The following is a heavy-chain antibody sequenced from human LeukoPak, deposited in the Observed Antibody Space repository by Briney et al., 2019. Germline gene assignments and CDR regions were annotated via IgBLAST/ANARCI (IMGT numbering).Heavy chain of an antibody. J-gene: IGHJ4*02. CDR3: ARARAYYGSGSYCDY. Sequence: SWVRQAPGKGLEWIGYIYYSGSTYYNPSLKSRVTISVDTSKNQFSLKLSSVTAADTAVYYCARARAYYGSGSYCDYWGQGTLVTVSS. D-gene: IGHD3-10*01. CDR2: IYYSGST. V-gene: IGHV4-30-4*01.